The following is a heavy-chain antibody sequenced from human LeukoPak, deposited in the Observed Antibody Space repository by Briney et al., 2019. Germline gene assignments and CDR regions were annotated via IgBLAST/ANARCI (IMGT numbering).Heavy chain of an antibody. CDR3: TRHFSVTMIRD. CDR2: VSNGGAT. Sequence: SETLSLTCSVSGASTRLNYWSWIRQPPGKGLEWIGYVSNGGATDYNPSLQGRVTVSVDTSKNHFYLALTSVTAADTAIYFCTRHFSVTMIRDWGQGILITVSS. D-gene: IGHD3-10*01. CDR1: GASTRLNY. J-gene: IGHJ1*01. V-gene: IGHV4-59*08.